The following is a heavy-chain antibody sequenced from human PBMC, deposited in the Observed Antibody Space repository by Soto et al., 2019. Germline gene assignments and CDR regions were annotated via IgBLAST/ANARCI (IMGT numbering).Heavy chain of an antibody. CDR2: MNPNSGNT. Sequence: QVQLVQSGAEVKKPGASVKVSCKASGYTFTSYDINWVRQATGQGLEWMGWMNPNSGNTGYAKKLQGRVTTTRNTTKSTAYTELSSLRSEDTAVYYCARGINYYDSGDDAFDIWGQGTMVTVSS. CDR3: ARGINYYDSGDDAFDI. V-gene: IGHV1-8*01. J-gene: IGHJ3*02. CDR1: GYTFTSYD. D-gene: IGHD3-10*01.